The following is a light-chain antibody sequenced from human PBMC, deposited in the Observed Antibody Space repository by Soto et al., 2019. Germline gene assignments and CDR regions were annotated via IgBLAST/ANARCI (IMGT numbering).Light chain of an antibody. J-gene: IGLJ2*01. CDR2: EVN. CDR3: SSYAGSNNVV. V-gene: IGLV2-8*01. Sequence: QSALTQPPSASGSPGQSVTISCTGTSSDVGGYNYVSWLQQLPGKAPKLMIYEVNKRPSGVPDRFSGSKSGNTASLTVSGLQAEDEADYYCSSYAGSNNVVFGGGTQLTVL. CDR1: SSDVGGYNY.